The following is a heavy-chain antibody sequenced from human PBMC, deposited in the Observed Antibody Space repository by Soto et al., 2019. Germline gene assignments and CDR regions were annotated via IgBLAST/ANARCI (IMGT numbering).Heavy chain of an antibody. CDR2: IYYSGST. CDR3: ARDLPDSYYDSSGYYGLEG. Sequence: SATLSLTCTVSGGSISSYYWRWIRQPPGKGLEWIGYIYYSGSTNYNPSLKSRVTISVDTSKNQFSLKLSSVTAADTAVYYCARDLPDSYYDSSGYYGLEGWGQGTLVTVSS. V-gene: IGHV4-59*01. D-gene: IGHD3-22*01. CDR1: GGSISSYY. J-gene: IGHJ4*02.